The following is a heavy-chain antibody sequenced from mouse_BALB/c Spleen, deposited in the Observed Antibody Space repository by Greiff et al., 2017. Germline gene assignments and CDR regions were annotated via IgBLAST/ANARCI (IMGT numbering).Heavy chain of an antibody. J-gene: IGHJ4*01. CDR3: ARATMITTGDYYAMDY. CDR1: GYTFTSYV. Sequence: LVESGPELVKPGASVKMSCKASGYTFTSYVMHWVKQKPGQGLEWIGYINPYNDGTKYNEKFKGKATLTSDKSSSTAYMELSSLTSEDSAVYYCARATMITTGDYYAMDYWGQGTSVTVSS. CDR2: INPYNDGT. V-gene: IGHV1-14*01. D-gene: IGHD2-4*01.